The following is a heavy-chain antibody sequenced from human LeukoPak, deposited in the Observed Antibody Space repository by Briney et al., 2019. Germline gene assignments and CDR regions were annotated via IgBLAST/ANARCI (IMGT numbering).Heavy chain of an antibody. CDR2: ISHSGSPI. Sequence: GGSLRLSCAASGFTFSDYYMSWIRQAPGKGLEWLSYISHSGSPIYYADSVKGRFTISRDNAKNSLYLQMNRLRAEDTAVYYCARGTVTNYFEYWGQGALVTVSS. CDR1: GFTFSDYY. J-gene: IGHJ4*02. V-gene: IGHV3-11*04. D-gene: IGHD4-17*01. CDR3: ARGTVTNYFEY.